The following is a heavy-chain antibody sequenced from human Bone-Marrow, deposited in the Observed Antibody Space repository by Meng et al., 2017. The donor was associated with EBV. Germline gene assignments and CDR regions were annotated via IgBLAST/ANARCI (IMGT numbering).Heavy chain of an antibody. CDR1: GYTFTSYG. Sequence: QGQLGQSGAEVKKPGASVKVSCKASGYTFTSYGISWVRQAPGQGLEWMGWISAYNGNTNYAQKLQGRVTMTTDTSTSTAYMELRSLRSDDTAVYYCARFGEHGGYYYDSSGYSDYWGQGTLVTVSS. V-gene: IGHV1-18*01. J-gene: IGHJ4*02. D-gene: IGHD3-22*01. CDR3: ARFGEHGGYYYDSSGYSDY. CDR2: ISAYNGNT.